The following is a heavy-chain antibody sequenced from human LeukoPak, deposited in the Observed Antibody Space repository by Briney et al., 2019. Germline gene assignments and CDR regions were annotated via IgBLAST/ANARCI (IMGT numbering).Heavy chain of an antibody. Sequence: VASVKVSCKASGYTFTGYYIHWVRQAPGQGLEWVGWINPNSGGTNFAQKFQGRFTMTRDTSTTTAYMELSSLRSDDTAVYYCARARMGSAYDYFDYWGQGTLVTVSS. CDR2: INPNSGGT. CDR1: GYTFTGYY. J-gene: IGHJ4*02. D-gene: IGHD5-12*01. V-gene: IGHV1-2*02. CDR3: ARARMGSAYDYFDY.